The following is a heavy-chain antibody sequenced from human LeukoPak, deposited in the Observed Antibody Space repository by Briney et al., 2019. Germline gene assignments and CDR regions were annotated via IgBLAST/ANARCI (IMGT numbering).Heavy chain of an antibody. Sequence: GGSLRLSCAASGFTFSSYSMNWVRQAPGKGLEWVSSISSSSSYIYYADSVKGRFTISRDNAKNSLYPQMNSLRAEDTAVYYCARNRKAGYSGYSNWFDPWGQGTLVTVSS. CDR2: ISSSSSYI. CDR1: GFTFSSYS. V-gene: IGHV3-21*01. D-gene: IGHD5-12*01. J-gene: IGHJ5*02. CDR3: ARNRKAGYSGYSNWFDP.